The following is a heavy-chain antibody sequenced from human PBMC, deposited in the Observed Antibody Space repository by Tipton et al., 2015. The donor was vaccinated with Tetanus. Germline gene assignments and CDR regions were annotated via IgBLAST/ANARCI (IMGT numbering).Heavy chain of an antibody. CDR1: GGSISSSY. Sequence: TLSLTCTVSGGSISSSYWNWIRQPPGKGLEWIGYIFYSGSTNYNPSLKSRVTISVDTSKNQFSLKLSSVTAADTAVYYCARLYSYGSLYWFDPWGQGTLVTVSS. J-gene: IGHJ5*02. CDR3: ARLYSYGSLYWFDP. D-gene: IGHD5-18*01. CDR2: IFYSGST. V-gene: IGHV4-59*01.